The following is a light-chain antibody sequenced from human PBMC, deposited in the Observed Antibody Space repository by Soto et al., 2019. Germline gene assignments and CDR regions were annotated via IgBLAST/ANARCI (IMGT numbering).Light chain of an antibody. Sequence: EIVMTQSPGTLSLSPGERASLSCRASQSVSSNSLAWYQQKPGQPPRLLISGAFSRATGIPDRFSGSGSETDFTLTISRLEPEDFAVYYCHQYATPSYTFGQGTKLEI. CDR1: QSVSSNS. J-gene: IGKJ2*01. V-gene: IGKV3-20*01. CDR2: GAF. CDR3: HQYATPSYT.